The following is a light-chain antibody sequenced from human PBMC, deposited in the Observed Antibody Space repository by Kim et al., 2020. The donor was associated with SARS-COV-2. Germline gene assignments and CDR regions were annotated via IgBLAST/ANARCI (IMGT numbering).Light chain of an antibody. CDR2: YAS. V-gene: IGKV1-5*01. J-gene: IGKJ1*01. CDR1: QSIISW. Sequence: GDRVTITCRASQSIISWLALYQQKPGKAPNLLLYYASSFKRGVPSRFGRSGSGTEFTLTISSLPPFDFSTSYCLPYPSYSWTF. CDR3: LPYPSYSWT.